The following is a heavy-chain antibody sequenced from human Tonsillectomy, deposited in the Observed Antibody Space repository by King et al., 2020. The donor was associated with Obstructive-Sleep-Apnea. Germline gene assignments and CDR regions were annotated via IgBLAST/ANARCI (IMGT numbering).Heavy chain of an antibody. CDR3: ARGEDYYVSSGYHR. CDR2: INHSGST. Sequence: QVQLQQWGAGLLKPSETLSLTCAVYGGSFSGYYWSWIRQPPGKGLEWIGEINHSGSTNYNPSLKSRVTISVDTSKNQFSLKLSSVTAADTAVYYCARGEDYYVSSGYHRWGQGTLVTVSS. J-gene: IGHJ5*02. CDR1: GGSFSGYY. V-gene: IGHV4-34*01. D-gene: IGHD3-22*01.